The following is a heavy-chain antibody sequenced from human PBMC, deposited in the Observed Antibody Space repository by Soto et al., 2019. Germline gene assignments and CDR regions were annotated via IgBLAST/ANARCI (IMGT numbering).Heavy chain of an antibody. V-gene: IGHV4-59*01. Sequence: PSETLSLTCTVSGGSISSYYWSWIRQPPGKGLEWIGYIYYSGSTNYNPSLKSRVTISVDTSKNHFSLKLSSVTAADTAVYYCARVPMFYDILTGYSDYYYYGMDVWGQGTTVTVSS. CDR1: GGSISSYY. CDR3: ARVPMFYDILTGYSDYYYYGMDV. CDR2: IYYSGST. D-gene: IGHD3-9*01. J-gene: IGHJ6*02.